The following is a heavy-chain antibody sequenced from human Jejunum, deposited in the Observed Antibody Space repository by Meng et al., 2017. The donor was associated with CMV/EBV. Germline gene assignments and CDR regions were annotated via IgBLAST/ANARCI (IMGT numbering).Heavy chain of an antibody. Sequence: ETLSLTCVVNGGSLKGYYWNWIRQPPGKGLEWIGEIYDTGATNYSPSLRSRVTITMDTSKNQFSLELTSLTAEDTAVYYCYGSGVWGQGTTVTVSS. CDR1: GGSLKGYY. D-gene: IGHD3-10*01. J-gene: IGHJ6*02. CDR2: IYDTGAT. CDR3: YGSGV. V-gene: IGHV4-34*01.